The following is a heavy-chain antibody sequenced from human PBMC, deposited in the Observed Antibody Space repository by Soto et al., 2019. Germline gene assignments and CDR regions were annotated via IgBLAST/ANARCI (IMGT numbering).Heavy chain of an antibody. V-gene: IGHV3-21*01. CDR3: ARELLPYYYYGMDV. CDR1: GFTFSSYS. D-gene: IGHD2-15*01. J-gene: IGHJ6*02. Sequence: GGSLRLSCAASGFTFSSYSMNWVRQAPGKGLEWVSSISSSSSSYIYYADSVKGRFTISRDNAKNSLYLQMNSLRAEDTAVYYCARELLPYYYYGMDVWGQGTTVTVSS. CDR2: ISSSSSSYI.